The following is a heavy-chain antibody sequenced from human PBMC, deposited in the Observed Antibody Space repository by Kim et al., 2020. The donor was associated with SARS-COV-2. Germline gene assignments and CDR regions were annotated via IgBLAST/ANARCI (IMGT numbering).Heavy chain of an antibody. D-gene: IGHD2-2*01. J-gene: IGHJ6*02. V-gene: IGHV1-69*02. CDR1: GGTFSSYT. Sequence: SVKVSCKASGGTFSSYTISWVRQAPGQGLEWMGRIIPILGIANYAQKFQGRVTITADKSTSTAYMELSSLRSEDTAVYYCGTWVRVVPAATHYYGMDVWGQGTTVTVSS. CDR2: IIPILGIA. CDR3: GTWVRVVPAATHYYGMDV.